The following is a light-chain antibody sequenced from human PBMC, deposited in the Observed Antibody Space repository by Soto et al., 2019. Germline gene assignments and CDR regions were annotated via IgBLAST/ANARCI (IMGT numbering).Light chain of an antibody. V-gene: IGLV2-14*01. CDR2: DVS. Sequence: QSALTQPASLSGSPGQSITISCTGTSSDVGGYNYVSWYQQHPGKAPKLMIYDVSNRPSGVSNRFSDSKSGNTASLTISGLQAEDEADYYCSSYTSSIPYVFGTGTKVTVL. CDR3: SSYTSSIPYV. J-gene: IGLJ1*01. CDR1: SSDVGGYNY.